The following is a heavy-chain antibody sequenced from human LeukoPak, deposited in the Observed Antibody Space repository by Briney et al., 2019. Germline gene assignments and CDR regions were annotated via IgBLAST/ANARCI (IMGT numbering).Heavy chain of an antibody. D-gene: IGHD6-19*01. V-gene: IGHV3-23*01. J-gene: IGHJ4*02. CDR1: GVTFSSYA. CDR3: SKDRITVAGAY. Sequence: PGGSLRLSCAASGVTFSSYAMTWVRQAPGKGLEWVSVISGSGGSTYYADSVKGRFTISRDNSKNTLYLQMNSLRADATAVYYSSKDRITVAGAYWGQGCLATV. CDR2: ISGSGGST.